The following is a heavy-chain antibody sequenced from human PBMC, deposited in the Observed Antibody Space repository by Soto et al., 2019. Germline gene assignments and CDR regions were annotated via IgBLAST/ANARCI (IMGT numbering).Heavy chain of an antibody. CDR2: IIPIFGTA. D-gene: IGHD3-22*01. Sequence: SVKVSCKASGGTFSSYAISWVRQAPGQGLEWMGGIIPIFGTANYAQKLQGRVTITADKSTSTAYMELSSLRSEDTAVYYCARDRITRIQHPYFFDNWCQGTPVTVTS. V-gene: IGHV1-69*06. J-gene: IGHJ4*02. CDR1: GGTFSSYA. CDR3: ARDRITRIQHPYFFDN.